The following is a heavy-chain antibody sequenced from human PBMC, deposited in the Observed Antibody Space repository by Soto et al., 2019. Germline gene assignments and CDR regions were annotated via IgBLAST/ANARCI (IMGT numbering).Heavy chain of an antibody. CDR1: AGSVSNSNYY. J-gene: IGHJ4*02. V-gene: IGHV4-39*01. D-gene: IGHD2-8*01. CDR2: VYYRGRS. CDR3: VSQRTSVLTQAYFDY. Sequence: SETLSLTCTVPAGSVSNSNYYWGWIRQSPGKGLEWIGSVYYRGRSYSKSSVKSRVTISVDTSKNQFSLNLNSVTASDTAVYFCVSQRTSVLTQAYFDYWGPGALVTGSS.